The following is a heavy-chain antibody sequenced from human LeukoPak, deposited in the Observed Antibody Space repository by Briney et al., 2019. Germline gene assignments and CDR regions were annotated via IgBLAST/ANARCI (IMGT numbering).Heavy chain of an antibody. V-gene: IGHV4-34*01. D-gene: IGHD4-17*01. CDR2: INHSGST. CDR3: ARAGTATTVTTRRASDY. J-gene: IGHJ4*02. Sequence: SETLSLTCAVYGGSFSGYYWSWIRQPPGKGLEWIGEINHSGSTNYSPSLKSRVTISVDTSKNQFSLKLSSVTAADTAVYYCARAGTATTVTTRRASDYWGQGTLVTVSS. CDR1: GGSFSGYY.